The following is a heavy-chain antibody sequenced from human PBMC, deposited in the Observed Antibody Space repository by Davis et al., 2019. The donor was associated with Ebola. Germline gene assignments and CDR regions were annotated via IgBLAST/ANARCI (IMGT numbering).Heavy chain of an antibody. CDR3: ARVYSSSWFNWFDP. J-gene: IGHJ5*02. D-gene: IGHD6-13*01. CDR2: INPHNGNT. V-gene: IGHV1-18*01. CDR1: GYTFTSYG. Sequence: ASVRVSCKASGYTFTSYGISWVRQAPGQGLEWMGWINPHNGNTNYAQNVQGRVTMTTDTSTSTAYMEVGSLRSEDTAVYYCARVYSSSWFNWFDPWGQGTLVTVSS.